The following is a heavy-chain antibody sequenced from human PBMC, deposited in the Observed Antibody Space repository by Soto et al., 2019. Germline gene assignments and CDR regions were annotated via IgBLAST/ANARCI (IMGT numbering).Heavy chain of an antibody. J-gene: IGHJ4*02. D-gene: IGHD2-15*01. Sequence: TGGSLRLSCAASGFTFSSYGMHWVRQAPGKGLEWVAVISYDGSNKYYADSVKGRFTISRDNSKNTLYLQMNSLRAEDTAVYYCAKDGLRYCSAGSCYYFAHCGQGTLVTVSS. CDR2: ISYDGSNK. CDR1: GFTFSSYG. V-gene: IGHV3-30*18. CDR3: AKDGLRYCSAGSCYYFAH.